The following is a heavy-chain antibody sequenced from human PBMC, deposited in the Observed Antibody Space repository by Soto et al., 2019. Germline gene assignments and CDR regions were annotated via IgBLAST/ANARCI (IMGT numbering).Heavy chain of an antibody. CDR2: ISSSSSYI. V-gene: IGHV3-21*01. J-gene: IGHJ6*03. Sequence: EVQLVESGGGLVKPGGSLRLSCAASGFTFSSYSMNWVRQAPGKGLEWVSSISSSSSYIYYADSVKGRFTISRDNAKNTLYLQMYSLRGDDTAVYYCARGVKDFWSGYSVHDYYCYYMDVWCKGTTVTDS. CDR3: ARGVKDFWSGYSVHDYYCYYMDV. D-gene: IGHD3-3*01. CDR1: GFTFSSYS.